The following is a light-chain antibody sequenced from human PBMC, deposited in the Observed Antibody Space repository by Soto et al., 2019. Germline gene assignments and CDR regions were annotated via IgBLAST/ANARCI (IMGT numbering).Light chain of an antibody. CDR1: QSVSSN. J-gene: IGKJ4*01. CDR3: QQYNNWPPLT. V-gene: IGKV3-15*01. Sequence: EIVMTQSPATLSVSPRERATLSCRASQSVSSNLAWYQQKPGQAPRLLIYGASTWATGIPARFSGSGSGTEFTLTISSLQSEDFAVYYCQQYNNWPPLTFGGGTKVEIK. CDR2: GAS.